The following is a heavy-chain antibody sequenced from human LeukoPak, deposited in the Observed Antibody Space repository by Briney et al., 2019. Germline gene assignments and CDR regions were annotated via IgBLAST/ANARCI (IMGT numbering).Heavy chain of an antibody. V-gene: IGHV4-59*12. CDR2: IYYSGST. CDR3: ARGGYSGYDWDY. CDR1: GGSISSYY. Sequence: PSETLSLTCTVSGGSISSYYWSWIRQPPGKGLEWIGYIYYSGSTNHTPSLTSRVTMSVDTSKNQFSLKLSSVTAADTAVYYCARGGYSGYDWDYWGQGILVTVSS. J-gene: IGHJ4*02. D-gene: IGHD5-12*01.